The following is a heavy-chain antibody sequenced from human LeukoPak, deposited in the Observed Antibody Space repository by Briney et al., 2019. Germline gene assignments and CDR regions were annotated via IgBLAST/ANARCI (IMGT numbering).Heavy chain of an antibody. CDR1: GFTFSSYA. Sequence: GGSLRLSCAASGFTFSSYAMSWVRQAPGKGLEWVSAISGSGGSTYYADSVKGRFTISRDNSKNTLYLQVNSLRAEDTAVYYCAKDPTVTTGIDYWGQGTLVTVSS. J-gene: IGHJ4*02. CDR3: AKDPTVTTGIDY. CDR2: ISGSGGST. D-gene: IGHD4-17*01. V-gene: IGHV3-23*01.